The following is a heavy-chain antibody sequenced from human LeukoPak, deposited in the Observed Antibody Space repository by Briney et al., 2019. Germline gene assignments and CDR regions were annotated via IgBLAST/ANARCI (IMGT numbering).Heavy chain of an antibody. CDR1: GGTFSSYA. Sequence: GASVKVSCKASGGTFSSYAISWVRQAPGQGLEWMGGIIPIFGTANYAQKFQGRVTITADESTGTAYMELSSLRSEDTAVYYCARDPGRDDAFDIWGQGTMVTVSS. J-gene: IGHJ3*02. D-gene: IGHD1-14*01. V-gene: IGHV1-69*13. CDR2: IIPIFGTA. CDR3: ARDPGRDDAFDI.